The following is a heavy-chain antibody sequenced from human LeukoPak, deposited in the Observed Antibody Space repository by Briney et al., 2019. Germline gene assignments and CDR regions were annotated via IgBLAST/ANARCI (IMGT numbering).Heavy chain of an antibody. Sequence: GGSLRLSCAASGFTFNNYWMYWVRQAPGEGLVWVSRISSDGSTTANADSVRGRFTISRDNTKSTLYLQMNRLRAEDTAVYFCARSISWHDGWFDPWGQGTLVTVSS. J-gene: IGHJ5*02. CDR2: ISSDGSTT. CDR1: GFTFNNYW. CDR3: ARSISWHDGWFDP. D-gene: IGHD2-2*01. V-gene: IGHV3-74*01.